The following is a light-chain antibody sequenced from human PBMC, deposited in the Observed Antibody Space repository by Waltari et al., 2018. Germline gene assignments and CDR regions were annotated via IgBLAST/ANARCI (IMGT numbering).Light chain of an antibody. CDR2: GAS. V-gene: IGKV3-20*01. Sequence: ETVLTQFPGTLSLSPGDSATLSCRASQTISRSHLAWYQQKPGRSPRLLIYGASKRATGVPDRFSGSGSGTDFSLTISSLEPEDLAVYYCQQSDSLPGTVGQGTKLEIK. J-gene: IGKJ2*01. CDR3: QQSDSLPGT. CDR1: QTISRSH.